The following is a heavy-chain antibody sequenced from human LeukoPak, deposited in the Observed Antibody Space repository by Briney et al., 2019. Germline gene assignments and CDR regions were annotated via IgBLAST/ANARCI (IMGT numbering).Heavy chain of an antibody. V-gene: IGHV3-48*03. J-gene: IGHJ4*02. D-gene: IGHD4-17*01. CDR3: AKRPSDYGDYVSYFDY. CDR1: GFTFSSYE. Sequence: GGSLRLSCAAPGFTFSSYEMNWVRQAPGKGLEWVSYISSSGSTIYYADSVKGRFTISRDNAKNSLYLQMNSLRAEDTAVYYCAKRPSDYGDYVSYFDYWGQGTLVTVSS. CDR2: ISSSGSTI.